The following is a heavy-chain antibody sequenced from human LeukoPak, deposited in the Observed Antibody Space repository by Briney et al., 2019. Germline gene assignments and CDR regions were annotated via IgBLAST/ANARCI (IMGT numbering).Heavy chain of an antibody. CDR2: IYSSGST. Sequence: SETLSLTCTVSGGSITSGDYYWSWIRQPPGKGLEWIGYIYSSGSTNYNPSLKSRVTISVDTSKNQFSLKLTSVTAADTAVYYCARTNYDFWSGSSVWGQGTLVTVSS. D-gene: IGHD3-3*01. J-gene: IGHJ4*02. CDR3: ARTNYDFWSGSSV. CDR1: GGSITSGDYY. V-gene: IGHV4-61*08.